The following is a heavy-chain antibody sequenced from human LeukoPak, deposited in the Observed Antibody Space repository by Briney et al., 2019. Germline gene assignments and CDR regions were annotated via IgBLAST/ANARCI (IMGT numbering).Heavy chain of an antibody. V-gene: IGHV4-30-2*01. CDR2: IYHSGST. Sequence: PSETLSLTCAVSGGSISSGGYSWSWIRQPPGQGLEWIGYIYHSGSTYYNPSLKSRVTISVDRSKNQFSLKLSSVTAADTAVYYCARVAGSSSLDYWGQGTLVTVSS. CDR1: GGSISSGGYS. CDR3: ARVAGSSSLDY. D-gene: IGHD6-6*01. J-gene: IGHJ4*02.